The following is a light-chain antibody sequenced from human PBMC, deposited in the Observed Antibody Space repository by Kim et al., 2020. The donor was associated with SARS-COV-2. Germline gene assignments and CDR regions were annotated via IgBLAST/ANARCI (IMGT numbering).Light chain of an antibody. CDR2: EDR. CDR1: SGSIASNY. CDR3: QSYDNSNPWV. J-gene: IGLJ3*02. V-gene: IGLV6-57*01. Sequence: LTQPHSVSESPGKTVTISCTRSSGSIASNYVQWYQQRPGSSPTTVIYEDRQRPSGVPDRFSGSIDRSSNSASLTISGLKTEDEADYYCQSYDNSNPWVFGGGTQLTVL.